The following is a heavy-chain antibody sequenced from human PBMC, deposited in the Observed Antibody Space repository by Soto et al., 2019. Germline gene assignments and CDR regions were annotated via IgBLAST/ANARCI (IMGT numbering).Heavy chain of an antibody. CDR1: GGSFSGYY. CDR3: ARVKQLATPNWFDP. V-gene: IGHV4-34*01. J-gene: IGHJ5*02. CDR2: INHSGST. D-gene: IGHD6-6*01. Sequence: PSATLSLTCAVYGGSFSGYYWSWIRQPPGKGLEWIGEINHSGSTNYNPSLKSRVTISVDTSKNQFSLKLSSVTAADTAVYYCARVKQLATPNWFDPWGQGTLVTVSS.